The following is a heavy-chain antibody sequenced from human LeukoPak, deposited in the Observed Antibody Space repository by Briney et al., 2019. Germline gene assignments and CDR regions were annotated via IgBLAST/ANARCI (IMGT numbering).Heavy chain of an antibody. Sequence: ASVKVSCKASGYTFTDFYLHWVRQAPGQGLEWTGWINPNSGDTNYAQKFQARVTMTRDTSINTAYMELSGLKSDDTAVYFCARENPGVPFDYWGQGTLVTVSS. V-gene: IGHV1-2*02. J-gene: IGHJ4*02. CDR2: INPNSGDT. CDR1: GYTFTDFY. CDR3: ARENPGVPFDY. D-gene: IGHD3-3*01.